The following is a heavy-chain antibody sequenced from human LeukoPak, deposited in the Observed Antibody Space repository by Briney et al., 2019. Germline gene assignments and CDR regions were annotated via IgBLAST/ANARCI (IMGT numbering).Heavy chain of an antibody. CDR1: GGSISSSSYY. V-gene: IGHV4-39*01. CDR2: IYYSGST. J-gene: IGHJ4*02. CDR3: ARYGSGYY. Sequence: PSETLSLTCTVSGGSISSSSYYWGWIRQPPGKGLEWVGSIYYSGSTYYNPSLKSRVTISVDTSKNQFSLKLSSVTAADTAVYYCARYGSGYYWGQGTLVTVSS. D-gene: IGHD3-10*01.